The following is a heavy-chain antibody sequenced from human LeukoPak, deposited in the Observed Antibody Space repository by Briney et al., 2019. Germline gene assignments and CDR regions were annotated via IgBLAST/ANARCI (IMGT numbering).Heavy chain of an antibody. Sequence: GGSLRLSCAASGFTFSSYSMNWVRQAPGKGLEWVSCISSGSNYIYYADSVKGRFTISRDNAKNSLYLQMNSLRAEDTALYYCARGCSGYEAADYWGQGTLVTVSS. J-gene: IGHJ4*02. CDR3: ARGCSGYEAADY. V-gene: IGHV3-21*01. D-gene: IGHD5-12*01. CDR1: GFTFSSYS. CDR2: ISSGSNYI.